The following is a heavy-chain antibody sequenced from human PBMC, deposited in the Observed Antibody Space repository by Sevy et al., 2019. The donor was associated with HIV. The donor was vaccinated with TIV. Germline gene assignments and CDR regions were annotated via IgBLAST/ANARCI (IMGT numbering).Heavy chain of an antibody. V-gene: IGHV3-15*01. CDR1: GFTFSNAW. Sequence: GGSLRLSCAASGFTFSNAWMSWVRQAPGKGLEWVGRIKSKTDGGTTDYAAPVKGRFTISRDDSKNTLYLQMNSLKTEDTAVYYCTTSDDFSSGYPGLDYWGQGTLVTVSS. J-gene: IGHJ4*02. CDR3: TTSDDFSSGYPGLDY. D-gene: IGHD3-3*01. CDR2: IKSKTDGGTT.